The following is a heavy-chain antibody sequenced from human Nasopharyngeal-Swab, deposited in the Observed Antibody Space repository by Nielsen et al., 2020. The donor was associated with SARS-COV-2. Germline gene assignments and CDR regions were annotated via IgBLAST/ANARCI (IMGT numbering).Heavy chain of an antibody. Sequence: ESLKISCAASGFTFSDHYMDWVRQAPGKGLEWVSVIYTDGRTFYADSVKGRFIISRDNSKNTLSLQMSSLRAEDTAVYYCARENWGSRYFDSWGQGTLVTVSS. CDR2: IYTDGRT. CDR1: GFTFSDHY. D-gene: IGHD7-27*01. V-gene: IGHV3-66*01. J-gene: IGHJ4*02. CDR3: ARENWGSRYFDS.